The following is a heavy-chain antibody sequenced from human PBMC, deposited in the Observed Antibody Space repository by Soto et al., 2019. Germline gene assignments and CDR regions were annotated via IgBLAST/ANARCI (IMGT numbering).Heavy chain of an antibody. CDR1: GGSISSSSYY. J-gene: IGHJ4*02. D-gene: IGHD6-13*01. V-gene: IGHV4-39*01. CDR3: ATSSEERPGIAAAVDY. CDR2: IYYSGST. Sequence: PSETLSLTCTVSGGSISSSSYYWGWIRQPPGKGLEWIGSIYYSGSTYYNPSLKSRVTISVDTSKNQFSLKLSSVTAADTAVYYCATSSEERPGIAAAVDYWXQGXLVXVSS.